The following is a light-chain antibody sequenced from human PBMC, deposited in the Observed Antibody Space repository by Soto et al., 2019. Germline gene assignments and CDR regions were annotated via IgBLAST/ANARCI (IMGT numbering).Light chain of an antibody. V-gene: IGKV1-33*01. J-gene: IGKJ2*01. CDR2: DAS. CDR3: QQNDYIPPYT. CDR1: QDISNY. Sequence: DIQMTQSPSSLSASVGDRVTITCRASQDISNYLNWYQQKPGKAPKLLIYDASNLEKGVPSRFSGGGAGTEFTFTISSLQPDDNVTYYCQQNDYIPPYTFGQGTKLEIK.